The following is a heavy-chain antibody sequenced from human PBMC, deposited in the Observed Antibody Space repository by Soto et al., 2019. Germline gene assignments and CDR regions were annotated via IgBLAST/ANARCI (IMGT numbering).Heavy chain of an antibody. Sequence: QVQLVQSGAEVKKPESSVKVSCKAPGGTFSTYAISWVRQAPGQGLEWMGGIIPMFGTANYAQRFQDRVTMTEDESTNTVYMELISLRSEDTAVYFCASGIQLWLRRINNGYSGWGQGTLVTVSS. CDR3: ASGIQLWLRRINNGYSG. CDR1: GGTFSTYA. CDR2: IIPMFGTA. J-gene: IGHJ4*02. V-gene: IGHV1-69*12. D-gene: IGHD5-18*01.